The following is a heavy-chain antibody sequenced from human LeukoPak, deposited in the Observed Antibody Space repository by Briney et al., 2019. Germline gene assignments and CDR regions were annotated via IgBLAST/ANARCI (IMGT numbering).Heavy chain of an antibody. CDR1: GGSFSGYY. V-gene: IGHV4-34*01. Sequence: SETLSLTCAVYGGSFSGYYWSWIRQPPGKGLEWIGEINHSGSTNYNPSLKSRVTISVDTSKNQFSLELSSVTAADTAVYYCARRVVRGVIGLYYFDYWGQGTLVTVSS. D-gene: IGHD3-10*01. J-gene: IGHJ4*02. CDR3: ARRVVRGVIGLYYFDY. CDR2: INHSGST.